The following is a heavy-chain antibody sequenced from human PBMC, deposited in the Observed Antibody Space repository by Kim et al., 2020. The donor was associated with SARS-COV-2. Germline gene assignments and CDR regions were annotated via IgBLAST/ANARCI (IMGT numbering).Heavy chain of an antibody. CDR1: GFTFTNYW. Sequence: GGSLRLSCTASGFTFTNYWIHWVRQIPGKGPVWISSVGGDGGSRYYAGSVKGRFTTSRDNAKSMVYLQMNSLRVDDTAIYYCTSIFEYWGQGALVTDSS. CDR3: TSIFEY. V-gene: IGHV3-74*01. D-gene: IGHD3-3*02. CDR2: VGGDGGSR. J-gene: IGHJ4*02.